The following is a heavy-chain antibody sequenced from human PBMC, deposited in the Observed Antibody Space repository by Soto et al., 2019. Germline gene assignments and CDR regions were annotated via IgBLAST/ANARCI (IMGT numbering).Heavy chain of an antibody. J-gene: IGHJ4*02. Sequence: GGSLRLSCAASGFTFRNYGMHWVRQAPGKGLEWVAVISHDGSDKYYADSMKGRFIISRDNFENTLFLNMNSLTPEDTAVYYCAKENQHLVHDYWGQGTLVTVSS. CDR3: AKENQHLVHDY. D-gene: IGHD6-13*01. CDR1: GFTFRNYG. V-gene: IGHV3-30*18. CDR2: ISHDGSDK.